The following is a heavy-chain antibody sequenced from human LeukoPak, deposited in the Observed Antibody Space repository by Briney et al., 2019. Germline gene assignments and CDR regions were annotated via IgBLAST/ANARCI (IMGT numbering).Heavy chain of an antibody. V-gene: IGHV3-74*01. CDR3: VREAMFDRSLDQ. J-gene: IGHJ4*02. CDR1: GFVFRRYW. D-gene: IGHD3-22*01. Sequence: GGSLRLSCEASGFVFRRYWMHWVRQVPGKGLVWVARINTAGTITTYADSVQGRFTMSRDNGQEKLFLQLTSLRVEDTAVYFCVREAMFDRSLDQWGQGTLVTVSS. CDR2: INTAGTIT.